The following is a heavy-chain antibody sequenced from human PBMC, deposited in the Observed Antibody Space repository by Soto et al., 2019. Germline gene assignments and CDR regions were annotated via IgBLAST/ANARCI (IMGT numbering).Heavy chain of an antibody. Sequence: SVNVSCKASGGTFSSYAISWVRQAPGQGLEWMGGIIPIFGTANYAQKFQGRVTITADESTSTAYMELSSLRSEDTAVYYCARGEYSSSSQATYYYYYGMDVWGQGTTVTVSS. CDR2: IIPIFGTA. D-gene: IGHD6-6*01. CDR1: GGTFSSYA. J-gene: IGHJ6*02. CDR3: ARGEYSSSSQATYYYYYGMDV. V-gene: IGHV1-69*13.